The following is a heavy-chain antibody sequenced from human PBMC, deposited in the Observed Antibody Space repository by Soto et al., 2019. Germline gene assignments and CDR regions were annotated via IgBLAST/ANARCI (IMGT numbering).Heavy chain of an antibody. CDR3: ARDQITLGVYGMDV. J-gene: IGHJ6*02. CDR1: GFTFSTYG. CDR2: IWYDGSSK. D-gene: IGHD3-16*01. V-gene: IGHV3-33*01. Sequence: QVQLVESGGGVVQPGRSLRLSCAASGFTFSTYGMHWVRQAPGKGLEWVAVIWYDGSSKSYADSVKGRFTISGDNSKNTVYLEMNSPRAEGTAVYYCARDQITLGVYGMDVWGQGTTVTVSS.